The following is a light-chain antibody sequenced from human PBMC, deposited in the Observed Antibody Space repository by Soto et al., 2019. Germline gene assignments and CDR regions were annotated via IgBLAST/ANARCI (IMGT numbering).Light chain of an antibody. CDR2: KAS. J-gene: IGKJ5*01. CDR1: QSVSGW. Sequence: DIQMTQSPSTLSASVGDTVTLTCRASQSVSGWLALYHQKAGRAPKVLIYKASSLQIWVPSRFSGSGSGTDFTLTISSLEPEDSAVYYCQQRHMWPITFGQGTRLEIK. CDR3: QQRHMWPIT. V-gene: IGKV1-5*03.